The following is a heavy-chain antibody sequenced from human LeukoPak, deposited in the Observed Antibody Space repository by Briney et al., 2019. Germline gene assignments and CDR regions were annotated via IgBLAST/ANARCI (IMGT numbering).Heavy chain of an antibody. CDR2: IDYSGST. CDR1: GGSISTYY. J-gene: IGHJ4*02. Sequence: SETLSLTCTVSGGSISTYYWSWVRQSPGKGLEWIGHIDYSGSTNYNPSLKSRVTMSVDTSKNQFSLKLSSVTAADTAVYYCARSLKPGFDYWGQGTLVTVSS. CDR3: ARSLKPGFDY. V-gene: IGHV4-59*12.